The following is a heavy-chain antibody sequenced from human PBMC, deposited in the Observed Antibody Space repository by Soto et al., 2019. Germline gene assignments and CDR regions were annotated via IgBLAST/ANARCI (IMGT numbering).Heavy chain of an antibody. Sequence: QVQLVQSGAEVKKPGASVKVSCTASGYIFTDYTIHWVRQAPGQRLEWMGWVNTGNGKAKSSEKFQGRVSITRDTSATTAYMELSNLRSDDTAYYYCARDIRGGGAIDAWGLGTLVTVSS. CDR3: ARDIRGGGAIDA. CDR2: VNTGNGKA. J-gene: IGHJ3*01. D-gene: IGHD3-10*01. CDR1: GYIFTDYT. V-gene: IGHV1-3*04.